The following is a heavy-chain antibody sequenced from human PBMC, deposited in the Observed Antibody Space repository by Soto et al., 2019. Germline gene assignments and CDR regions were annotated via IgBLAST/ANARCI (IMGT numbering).Heavy chain of an antibody. CDR1: GGTFGSYA. V-gene: IGHV1-69*13. CDR2: IIPIFGTA. Sequence: GASVKVSCKASGGTFGSYAISWVRQAPGQGLEWMGGIIPIFGTANYAQKFQGRVTITADESTSTAYMELSSLRSEDTAVYYCARVAAAGPYYYYGMDVWGQGTTVTVSS. J-gene: IGHJ6*02. CDR3: ARVAAAGPYYYYGMDV. D-gene: IGHD6-13*01.